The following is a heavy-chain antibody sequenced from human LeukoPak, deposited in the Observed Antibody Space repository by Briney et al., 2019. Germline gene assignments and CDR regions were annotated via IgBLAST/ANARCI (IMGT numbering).Heavy chain of an antibody. J-gene: IGHJ4*02. CDR2: ISYDGTNK. CDR1: GFTFSSYG. V-gene: IGHV3-30*03. D-gene: IGHD5-18*01. CDR3: ARDWILAAQPINFFDY. Sequence: GGSLRLSCAASGFTFSSYGMHWDRQAPGKGLEWVAVISYDGTNKYYADSVKGRFTISRDNSKNTLYLQINSLRAEDTAVYYCARDWILAAQPINFFDYWGQGTLVTVSS.